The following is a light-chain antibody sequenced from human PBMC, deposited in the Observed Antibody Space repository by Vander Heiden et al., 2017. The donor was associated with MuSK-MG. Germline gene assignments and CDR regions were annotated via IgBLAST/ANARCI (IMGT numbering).Light chain of an antibody. CDR2: GKN. J-gene: IGLJ2*01. V-gene: IGLV3-19*01. Sequence: SSELTQDPAVSVALGQTVRITCQGDSLRSYYASWYQQKPGQAPVLVIYGKNNRPSGIPDRFSGSSSGNTASSHITGAQAEDDADDYCNSRDSSGNLVFGGGTKLTVL. CDR3: NSRDSSGNLV. CDR1: SLRSYY.